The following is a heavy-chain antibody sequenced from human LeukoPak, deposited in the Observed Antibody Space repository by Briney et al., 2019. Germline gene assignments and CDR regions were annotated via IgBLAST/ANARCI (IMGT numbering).Heavy chain of an antibody. V-gene: IGHV3-30*04. CDR2: ISYDGSNK. CDR1: GFTFSSYA. J-gene: IGHJ4*02. Sequence: GGSLRLSCAASGFTFSSYAMHWVRQAPGKGLEWVAVISYDGSNKYYADSVKGRFTISRDNSKNTLYLQMNSLRAEDTAVYYCASDRAYCSSTSNDCSTTAGIDYWGPGTLLTVSS. CDR3: ASDRAYCSSTSNDCSTTAGIDY. D-gene: IGHD2-2*01.